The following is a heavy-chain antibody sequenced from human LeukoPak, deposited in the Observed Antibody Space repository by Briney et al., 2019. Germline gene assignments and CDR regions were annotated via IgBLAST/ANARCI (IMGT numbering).Heavy chain of an antibody. CDR2: ISSSGYNI. CDR1: GFTFSDYY. D-gene: IGHD3-10*01. Sequence: GGSLRLSCAASGFTFSDYYMSWIRQAPGKGLEWVSYISSSGYNIYYADSVKGRFTISRDSAENSLYLQMSSLSAEDTAVYYCARSYSGSVLLFGHWGQGTLVTVSS. CDR3: ARSYSGSVLLFGH. V-gene: IGHV3-11*01. J-gene: IGHJ4*02.